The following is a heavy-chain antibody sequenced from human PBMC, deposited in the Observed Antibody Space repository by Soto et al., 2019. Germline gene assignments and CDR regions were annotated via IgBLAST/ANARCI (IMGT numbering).Heavy chain of an antibody. CDR2: INHSGST. CDR1: GGSFSGYY. CDR3: ARRIAVAGTGWFDP. D-gene: IGHD6-19*01. Sequence: QVQLQQWGAGLLKPSETLSLTCAVYGGSFSGYYWSWIRQPPGKGLEWIGEINHSGSTNYNPSLKSRGTISVDTSKSQFSLKLSSVTAADTAVYYCARRIAVAGTGWFDPWGQGTLVTVSS. J-gene: IGHJ5*02. V-gene: IGHV4-34*01.